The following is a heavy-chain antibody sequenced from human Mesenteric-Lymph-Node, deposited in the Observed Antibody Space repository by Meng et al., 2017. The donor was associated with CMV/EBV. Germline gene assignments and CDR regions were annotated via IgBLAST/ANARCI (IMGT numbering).Heavy chain of an antibody. Sequence: SWIRQPPGKGLEWVGRIKSKTDGGTTDYAAPVKGRCTISRDDSKNTLYLQMNSLKTEDTAVYYCTTGSIFWSGYSGDYWGQGTLVTVSS. CDR3: TTGSIFWSGYSGDY. D-gene: IGHD3-3*01. J-gene: IGHJ4*02. V-gene: IGHV3-15*01. CDR2: IKSKTDGGTT.